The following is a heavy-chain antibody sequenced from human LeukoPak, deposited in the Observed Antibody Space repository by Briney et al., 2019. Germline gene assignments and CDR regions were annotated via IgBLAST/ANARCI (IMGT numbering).Heavy chain of an antibody. CDR2: ISGSGGST. V-gene: IGHV3-23*01. Sequence: PGGTLRLSCAASGFTFSSYGMSWVRQAPGKGLEWVSAISGSGGSTYYADSVKGRLTISRDNSKNTLYLQMNSLRAEDTAVYYCAKDCSSTSCYEWGDYWGQGTLVTVSS. J-gene: IGHJ4*02. CDR1: GFTFSSYG. CDR3: AKDCSSTSCYEWGDY. D-gene: IGHD2-2*01.